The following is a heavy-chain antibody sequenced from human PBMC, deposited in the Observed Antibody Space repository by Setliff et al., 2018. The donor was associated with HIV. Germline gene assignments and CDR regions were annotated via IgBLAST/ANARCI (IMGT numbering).Heavy chain of an antibody. CDR1: GFTFSNYA. CDR2: ISTSSSKI. Sequence: GGSLRLSCAGSGFTFSNYAMNWVRQAPGKGLEWVSYISTSSSKIFYADSVKGRFTISRDSAKNSLYLQMNSLRSRDCRGGSCDYFDHWGQGTLVTVSS. J-gene: IGHJ4*02. CDR3: DYFDH. D-gene: IGHD2-15*01. V-gene: IGHV3-48*01.